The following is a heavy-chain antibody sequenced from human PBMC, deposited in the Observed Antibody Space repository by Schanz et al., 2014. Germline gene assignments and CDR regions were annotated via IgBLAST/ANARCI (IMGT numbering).Heavy chain of an antibody. CDR3: AKVAPAATYLDS. CDR1: GFTFSDYY. D-gene: IGHD2-2*01. CDR2: ISDSGDST. J-gene: IGHJ4*02. Sequence: QVQLVDSGGGLVKPGGSLRLSCAASGFTFSDYYMTWIRQAPGKGLEWVSDISDSGDSTHYADSVKGRFTISRDNAKNALFLQMNSVSAEDTAVYYCAKVAPAATYLDSWGLGTLVTVSS. V-gene: IGHV3-11*01.